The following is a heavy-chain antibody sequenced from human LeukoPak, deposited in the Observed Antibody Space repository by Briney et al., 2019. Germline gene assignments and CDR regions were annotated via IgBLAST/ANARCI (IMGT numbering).Heavy chain of an antibody. J-gene: IGHJ4*02. CDR2: FDPEDGET. V-gene: IGHV1-24*01. D-gene: IGHD3-10*01. CDR1: GYTLTELS. Sequence: ASVEVSCKVSGYTLTELSMHWVRQAPGKGLEWMGGFDPEDGETIYAQKFQGRVTMTEDTSTDTAYMELSSLRSEDTAVYYCATLWFGELLFDYWGQGTLVTVSS. CDR3: ATLWFGELLFDY.